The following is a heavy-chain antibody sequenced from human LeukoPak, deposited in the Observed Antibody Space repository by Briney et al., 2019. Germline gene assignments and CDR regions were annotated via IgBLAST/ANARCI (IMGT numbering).Heavy chain of an antibody. D-gene: IGHD2-15*01. J-gene: IGHJ5*02. CDR1: GGSFSGYY. CDR3: ARAQLGYCSGGSCYSGWFDP. Sequence: SETVSLTCAVYGGSFSGYYWSWIRQPPGKGLEWIGEINHSGSTNYNPSLKSRVTISVDTSKNQFSLKLGFVTAADTAVYYCARAQLGYCSGGSCYSGWFDPWGQGTLVTVSS. CDR2: INHSGST. V-gene: IGHV4-34*01.